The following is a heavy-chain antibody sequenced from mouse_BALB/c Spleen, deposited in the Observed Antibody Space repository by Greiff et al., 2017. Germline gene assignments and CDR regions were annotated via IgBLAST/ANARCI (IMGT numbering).Heavy chain of an antibody. CDR3: AREGITTVTRDYAMDY. V-gene: IGHV1-69*02. J-gene: IGHJ4*01. CDR1: GYTFTSYW. D-gene: IGHD1-1*01. Sequence: VQLQQPGAELVKPGASVKLSCKASGYTFTSYWMHWVKQRPGQGLEWIGEIDPSDSYTNYNQKFKGKATLTVDKSSSTAYMQLSSLTSEDSAVYYCAREGITTVTRDYAMDYWGQGTSVTVSS. CDR2: IDPSDSYT.